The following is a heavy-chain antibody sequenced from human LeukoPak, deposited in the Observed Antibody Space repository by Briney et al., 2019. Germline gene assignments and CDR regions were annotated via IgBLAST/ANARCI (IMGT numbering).Heavy chain of an antibody. J-gene: IGHJ4*02. CDR2: IYPDDFDT. CDR1: GYSFTSNW. D-gene: IGHD3-22*01. Sequence: GESLQISFKGSGYSFTSNWIGWGRQMPGKGGEGMGLIYPDDFDTTYSPSFQGQVSISADKSISTAYLQWSSLKTSDTAMYYCVRRASYYDGLDYWGQGTLVTVSS. CDR3: VRRASYYDGLDY. V-gene: IGHV5-51*01.